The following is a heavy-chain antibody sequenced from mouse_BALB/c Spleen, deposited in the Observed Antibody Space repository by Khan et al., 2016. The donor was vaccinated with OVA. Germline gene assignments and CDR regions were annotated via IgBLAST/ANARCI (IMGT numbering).Heavy chain of an antibody. V-gene: IGHV1-4*01. J-gene: IGHJ3*01. D-gene: IGHD2-14*01. CDR2: INPSNGYT. CDR1: GYTFTNYT. Sequence: VQLQQSGAELARPGASVKMSCKASGYTFTNYTIHWIKKRPGQGLEWIGYINPSNGYTNYNQKFKDKATLTTDKSSTTAYLQLSSLTSDDSADYNCVRDGAYHRNDGWFAYWGQGTLVTVSA. CDR3: VRDGAYHRNDGWFAY.